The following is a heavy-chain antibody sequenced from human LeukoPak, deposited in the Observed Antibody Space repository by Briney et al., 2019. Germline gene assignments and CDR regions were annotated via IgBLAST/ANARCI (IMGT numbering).Heavy chain of an antibody. CDR2: ISHGAGT. J-gene: IGHJ4*02. CDR3: ARDRDVWVAPYFDY. Sequence: SETLSLTCTVSGYSISTGYFWAWIRQPLGEGLEWIGSISHGAGTYYSPSLKSRVTMPVDTSKNQFSVNLNSVTAADTAVYYCARDRDVWVAPYFDYWGQGNLVSVSS. V-gene: IGHV4-38-2*02. CDR1: GYSISTGYF. D-gene: IGHD5-12*01.